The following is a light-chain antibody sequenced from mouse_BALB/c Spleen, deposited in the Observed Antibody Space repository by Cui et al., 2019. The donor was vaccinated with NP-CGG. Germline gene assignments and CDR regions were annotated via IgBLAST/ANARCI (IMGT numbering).Light chain of an antibody. CDR2: GTN. CDR3: ALWYSNHWV. Sequence: QAVVTQASALTPSPGETVTLTCRSSTGAVTSTNYANWVQEKPDHLFTGLIGGTNNRVPGVPARFSGSLIGDKAALTITGTQTEDEAMYFCALWYSNHWVFGGGTKLTVL. V-gene: IGLV1*01. J-gene: IGLJ1*01. CDR1: TGAVTSTNY.